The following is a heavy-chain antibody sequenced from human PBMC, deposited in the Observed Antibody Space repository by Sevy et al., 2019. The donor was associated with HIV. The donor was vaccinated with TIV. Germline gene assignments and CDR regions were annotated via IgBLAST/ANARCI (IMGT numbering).Heavy chain of an antibody. CDR1: GFTFSSYW. D-gene: IGHD6-19*01. J-gene: IGHJ4*02. Sequence: GSLRLSCAASGFTFSSYWMTWVRQAPGKGLEYVANIKQDGSGKYYVDSVKGRFTISRDNTKNSLFLQMNSLRAEDTAVYYCAMGAGLKWGQGTLVTVSS. V-gene: IGHV3-7*01. CDR2: IKQDGSGK. CDR3: AMGAGLK.